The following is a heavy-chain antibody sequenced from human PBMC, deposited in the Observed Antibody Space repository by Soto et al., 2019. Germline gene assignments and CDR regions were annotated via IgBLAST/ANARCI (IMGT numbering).Heavy chain of an antibody. V-gene: IGHV4-34*01. CDR3: ARATYGSGAEGMDV. Sequence: PSETLSLTCAVYGRSFSGYYWSWIRQPPGKGLEWIGEINHSGSTNYNPSLKSRVTISVDTSKNQFSLKLSSVTAADTAVYYCARATYGSGAEGMDVWGQGTTVTSP. CDR1: GRSFSGYY. CDR2: INHSGST. J-gene: IGHJ6*02. D-gene: IGHD3-10*01.